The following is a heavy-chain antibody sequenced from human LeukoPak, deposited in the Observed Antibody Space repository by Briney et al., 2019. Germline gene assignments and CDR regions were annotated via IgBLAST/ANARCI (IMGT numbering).Heavy chain of an antibody. CDR1: GYTFTSYG. Sequence: ASVKVSCKASGYTFTSYGISWVRQAPGQGLEWMGWISAYNGNTNYAQKLQGRVTMTTDTSTSTAYMELRSLRSDDTALYYCARSSPFYYYYYMDVWGKGTTVAVSS. CDR3: ARSSPFYYYYYMDV. V-gene: IGHV1-18*01. CDR2: ISAYNGNT. J-gene: IGHJ6*03. D-gene: IGHD6-6*01.